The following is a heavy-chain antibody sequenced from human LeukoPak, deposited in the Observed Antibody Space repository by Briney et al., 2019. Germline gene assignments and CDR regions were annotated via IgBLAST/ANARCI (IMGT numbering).Heavy chain of an antibody. V-gene: IGHV4-59*01. CDR3: ARGLWNILTGYYIDY. D-gene: IGHD3-9*01. J-gene: IGHJ4*02. Sequence: SETLSLTCTVSGGSISSYYWSWIRQHPGKGLEWIAYIYYSGSTNYNPSLKSRVTISVDTSKKQFSLKLSSVTAADTAVYYCARGLWNILTGYYIDYWGQGTLVTISS. CDR2: IYYSGST. CDR1: GGSISSYY.